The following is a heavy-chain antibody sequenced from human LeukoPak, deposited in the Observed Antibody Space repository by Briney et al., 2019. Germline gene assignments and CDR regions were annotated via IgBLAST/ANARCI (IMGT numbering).Heavy chain of an antibody. V-gene: IGHV3-7*01. Sequence: GGSLRLSCAASGFTFSSYWMSWVRQAPGKGLEWVANIKQDGSEKYYVDSVKGRFTISRDNAKNSLYLQMNSLRAEDTAVYYCARVEFNFFSPDILDYYYYMDVWGKGTTVTVSS. CDR1: GFTFSSYW. J-gene: IGHJ6*03. D-gene: IGHD3-9*01. CDR3: ARVEFNFFSPDILDYYYYMDV. CDR2: IKQDGSEK.